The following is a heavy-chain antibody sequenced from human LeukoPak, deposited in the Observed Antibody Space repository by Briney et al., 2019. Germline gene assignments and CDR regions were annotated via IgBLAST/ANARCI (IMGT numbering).Heavy chain of an antibody. J-gene: IGHJ4*02. D-gene: IGHD3-9*01. Sequence: KPSETLSLTCAVYGGSFSGYYWSWIRQPPGKGLEWIGEINHSGSTNYNPSLKSRVTISVDTSKNQFSLKLSSVTAADMAVYYCASLYDILTGFDYWGQGTLVTVSS. V-gene: IGHV4-34*01. CDR1: GGSFSGYY. CDR3: ASLYDILTGFDY. CDR2: INHSGST.